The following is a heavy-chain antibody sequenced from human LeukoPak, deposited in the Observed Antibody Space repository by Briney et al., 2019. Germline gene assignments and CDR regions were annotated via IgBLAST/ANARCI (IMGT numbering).Heavy chain of an antibody. D-gene: IGHD5-24*01. J-gene: IGHJ3*02. CDR1: GYTFTSYG. CDR2: ISAYNGNT. V-gene: IGHV1-18*01. Sequence: ASVKVSCKASGYTFTSYGISWVRQAPGQGLEWMGWISAYNGNTNYAQKLQGRVTVTTDTSTSTAYMELRSLRSDDTAVYYCARDQRGDGYNEDAFDIWGQGTMVTVSS. CDR3: ARDQRGDGYNEDAFDI.